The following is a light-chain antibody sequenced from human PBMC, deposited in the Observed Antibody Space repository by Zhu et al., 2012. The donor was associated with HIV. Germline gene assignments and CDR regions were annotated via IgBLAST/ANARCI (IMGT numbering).Light chain of an antibody. CDR3: QHLTLYPT. Sequence: DIQLTQSPSFLSASVGDRVTITCRASQGISNHLAWYHQKPGKAPKLLIYGASILQRKGPVPTTKFQRAGGSGTEFTLTISSLQPEDFATYFCQHLTLYPTFGGGPRWRSN. CDR1: QGISNH. CDR2: GAS. J-gene: IGKJ4*01. V-gene: IGKV1-9*01.